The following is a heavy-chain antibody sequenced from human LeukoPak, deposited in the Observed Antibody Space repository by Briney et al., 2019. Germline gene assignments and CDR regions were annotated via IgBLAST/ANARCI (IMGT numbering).Heavy chain of an antibody. J-gene: IGHJ4*02. CDR2: ISSSSSYI. Sequence: GGSLRLSCAASGFTFSTYAMSWVRQAPGKGLEWVSSISSSSSYIYYADSVKGRFTISRDNAKNSLYLQMNSLRAEDTAVYYCARVGLSSGGSCYDYWGQGTLVTVSS. CDR3: ARVGLSSGGSCYDY. V-gene: IGHV3-21*01. CDR1: GFTFSTYA. D-gene: IGHD2-15*01.